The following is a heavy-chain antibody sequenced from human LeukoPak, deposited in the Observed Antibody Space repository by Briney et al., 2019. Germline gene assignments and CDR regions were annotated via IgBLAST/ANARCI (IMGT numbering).Heavy chain of an antibody. CDR2: IYYSGST. Sequence: SETLSLTCTVSGGSISSSSYYWGWIRQPPGKGLEWIGSIYYSGSTYYNPSLKSRVTISVDTSKNQFSLKLSSVTAADTAVYYCARDLEPVAGSFFDYWGQGTLVTVSS. CDR1: GGSISSSSYY. V-gene: IGHV4-39*07. CDR3: ARDLEPVAGSFFDY. D-gene: IGHD6-19*01. J-gene: IGHJ4*02.